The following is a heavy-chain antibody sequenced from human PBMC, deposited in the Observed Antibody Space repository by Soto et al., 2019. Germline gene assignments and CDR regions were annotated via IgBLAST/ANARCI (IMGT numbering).Heavy chain of an antibody. D-gene: IGHD1-1*01. J-gene: IGHJ4*02. CDR1: GYGFTTYG. V-gene: IGHV1-18*01. CDR2: ISAHNGNT. CDR3: ARGRYGDY. Sequence: QVHLVLSGDEVKKPGASVKVSCKGSGYGFTTYGITWVRQAPGQGLEWMAWISAHNGNTNYAQKLQGRVTVTRDTSTSTAYMELRSLRSDDTAVYYCARGRYGDYWGQGALVTVSS.